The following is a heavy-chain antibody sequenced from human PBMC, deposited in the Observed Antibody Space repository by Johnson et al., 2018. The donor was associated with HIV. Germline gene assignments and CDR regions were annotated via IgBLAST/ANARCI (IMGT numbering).Heavy chain of an antibody. V-gene: IGHV3-20*04. Sequence: VQLVESGGGVVRPGGSLRLSCAASGFTFDDFGMSWVLPAPWKGLEWVSGLTCNGGSTSSADSVKGRFTISRDNAKNSLFLQMNSLRAEDTALYSCARVGVDDAFDFWGQGTMVTVSS. J-gene: IGHJ3*01. D-gene: IGHD2-15*01. CDR2: LTCNGGST. CDR1: GFTFDDFG. CDR3: ARVGVDDAFDF.